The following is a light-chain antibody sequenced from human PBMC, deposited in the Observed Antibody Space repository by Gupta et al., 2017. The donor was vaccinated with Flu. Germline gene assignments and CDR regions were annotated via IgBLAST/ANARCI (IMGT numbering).Light chain of an antibody. Sequence: QSALTQPPSASGSPGQSVTISCTGTSSDVGGYKYVSWYQQHPDKAPKLMIYEVSKRPSGVPDRFSGSKSGNTASLTVSGLQAEDEADYYCSSYAVNNNLIFGGGTKLTVL. J-gene: IGLJ2*01. CDR1: SSDVGGYKY. V-gene: IGLV2-8*01. CDR2: EVS. CDR3: SSYAVNNNLI.